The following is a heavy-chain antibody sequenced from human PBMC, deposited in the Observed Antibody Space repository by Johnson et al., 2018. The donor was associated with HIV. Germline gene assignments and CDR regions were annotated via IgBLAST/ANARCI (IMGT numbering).Heavy chain of an antibody. V-gene: IGHV3-23*04. CDR3: TTDVRPKYRHYAFDI. J-gene: IGHJ3*02. Sequence: AQLVESGGGLVQPGGSLRLSCAASGFTFSSYAMSWVRQAPGKGLEWVSAISGSGGSTYYADSVKGRFTISRDNSKNTLYLQMNSLKTEDTAVYYCTTDVRPKYRHYAFDIWGQGTMVTVSS. D-gene: IGHD3-10*02. CDR2: ISGSGGST. CDR1: GFTFSSYA.